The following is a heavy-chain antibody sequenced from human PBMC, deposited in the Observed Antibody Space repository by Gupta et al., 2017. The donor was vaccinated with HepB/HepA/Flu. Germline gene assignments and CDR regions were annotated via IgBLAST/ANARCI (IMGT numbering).Heavy chain of an antibody. CDR2: INNDGSET. D-gene: IGHD6-19*01. CDR1: GFSFSTFW. V-gene: IGHV3-74*01. Sequence: EVTLVESGGGLVEPGGSLRLSCAASGFSFSTFWMHWVRQVPGKGLGWVSRINNDGSETGYADSVKGRFTISRDNAKNTLFLQMNSLRAEDTGVYYCAREVDSGDSSGWYDAFDIWGRGSMVTVSS. CDR3: AREVDSGDSSGWYDAFDI. J-gene: IGHJ3*02.